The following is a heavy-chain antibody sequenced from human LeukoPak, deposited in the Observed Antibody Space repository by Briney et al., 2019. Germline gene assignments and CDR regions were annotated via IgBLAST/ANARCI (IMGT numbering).Heavy chain of an antibody. CDR3: AREEDGMDV. CDR2: ISYDGSNK. CDR1: GFTFSSYA. V-gene: IGHV3-30-3*01. Sequence: GRSLRLSCAASGFTFSSYAMHWVRQAPGKGLEWVAVISYDGSNKYYADSVKGRFTISRDNSKNTLYLQMNSLRAEDTAVYYCAREEDGMDVWGQGTTVTVSS. J-gene: IGHJ6*02.